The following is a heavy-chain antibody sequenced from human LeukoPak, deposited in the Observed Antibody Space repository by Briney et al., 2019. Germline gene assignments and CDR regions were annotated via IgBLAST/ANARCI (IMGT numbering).Heavy chain of an antibody. CDR2: INHSGST. V-gene: IGHV4-34*01. J-gene: IGHJ6*02. CDR3: ARGHLIAAVLARRYGMDV. Sequence: SETLSLTCAVYGGSFSGYYWSWIRQRPGKGLEWFGEINHSGSTNYNPSLKSRVTISVDTSKNQFSLKLSSVTAADTAVYYCARGHLIAAVLARRYGMDVWGQGTTVTVSS. CDR1: GGSFSGYY. D-gene: IGHD6-13*01.